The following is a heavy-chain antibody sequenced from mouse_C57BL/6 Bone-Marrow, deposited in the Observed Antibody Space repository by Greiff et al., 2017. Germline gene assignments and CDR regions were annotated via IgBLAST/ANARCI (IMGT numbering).Heavy chain of an antibody. CDR3: TTDGYYGDYFDY. D-gene: IGHD2-3*01. Sequence: EVQLQQSGAELVRPGASVKLSCTASGFNIKDDYMHWVKQRPEQGLEWIGWIDPENGDTEYASKFQGKATITADTSSNTAYLQLSSLASEDTAVYYCTTDGYYGDYFDYWGKGTTLTVSS. J-gene: IGHJ2*01. V-gene: IGHV14-4*01. CDR2: IDPENGDT. CDR1: GFNIKDDY.